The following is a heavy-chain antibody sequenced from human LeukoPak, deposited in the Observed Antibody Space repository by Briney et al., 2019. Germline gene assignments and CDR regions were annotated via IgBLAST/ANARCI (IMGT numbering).Heavy chain of an antibody. CDR2: ISRSSSDI. CDR3: TRGPSGSRIVVGVWFGP. V-gene: IGHV3-21*01. Sequence: NPGGSLRLSXAATGFTFSNYDMNWVRQAPGEGLEWVSSISRSSSDIYYADSVKGRFTISRDNAKNSLYLLMDSLRAEDTAVYYCTRGPSGSRIVVGVWFGPWGQGTLVTVSS. CDR1: GFTFSNYD. D-gene: IGHD3-22*01. J-gene: IGHJ5*02.